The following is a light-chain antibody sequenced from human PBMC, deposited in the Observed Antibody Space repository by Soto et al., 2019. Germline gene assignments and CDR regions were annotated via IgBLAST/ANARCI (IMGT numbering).Light chain of an antibody. Sequence: DIQMTQSPSSLSSSVGDRVTITCRASQSISSYLNWYQQKPGKAPKLLIYAASTLQSGVPSRFSGSGSGTDFTLTISSLQPADFATYYCQQRDNSLPTFGQGTKVEIK. CDR1: QSISSY. V-gene: IGKV1-39*01. CDR3: QQRDNSLPT. J-gene: IGKJ1*01. CDR2: AAS.